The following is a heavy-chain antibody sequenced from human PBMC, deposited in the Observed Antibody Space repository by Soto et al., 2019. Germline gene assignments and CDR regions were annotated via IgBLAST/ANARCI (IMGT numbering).Heavy chain of an antibody. CDR2: IYYSGST. V-gene: IGHV4-31*03. J-gene: IGHJ3*02. Sequence: TSETLSLTCTVSGGSISSGGYYWSWIRQHPGKGLEWIGYIYYSGSTYYNPSLKSRVTISVDTSKNQFSLKLSSVTAADTAVYYCARGDYGGNSGAFDIWGQGTMVTV. CDR1: GGSISSGGYY. CDR3: ARGDYGGNSGAFDI. D-gene: IGHD4-17*01.